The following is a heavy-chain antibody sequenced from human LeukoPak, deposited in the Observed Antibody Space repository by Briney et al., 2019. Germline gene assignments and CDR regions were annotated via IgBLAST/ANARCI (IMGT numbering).Heavy chain of an antibody. J-gene: IGHJ4*02. D-gene: IGHD6-19*01. V-gene: IGHV3-23*01. Sequence: GGSLRLSCAASGLTFSSHWMHWVRQAPGKGLEWVSTISGSGVSTYYADSVKGRFTISRDNSKNTLYLQMKSLRAEDTAVYYCAKRDSTGWYSDYWGQGTLVTVSS. CDR2: ISGSGVST. CDR3: AKRDSTGWYSDY. CDR1: GLTFSSHW.